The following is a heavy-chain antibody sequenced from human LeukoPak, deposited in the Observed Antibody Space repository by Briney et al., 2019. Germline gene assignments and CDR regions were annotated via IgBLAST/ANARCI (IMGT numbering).Heavy chain of an antibody. J-gene: IGHJ4*02. D-gene: IGHD1-26*01. CDR1: GFTFSSYS. V-gene: IGHV3-21*01. Sequence: PGGSLRLSCAASGFTFSSYSMNWVRQAPGQGLEWVSSISSSSSYIYYADSVKGRFTISRDNAKNSLYLQMNSLRAEETAVYYCARVLVGATFDYWGQGTLVTVSS. CDR3: ARVLVGATFDY. CDR2: ISSSSSYI.